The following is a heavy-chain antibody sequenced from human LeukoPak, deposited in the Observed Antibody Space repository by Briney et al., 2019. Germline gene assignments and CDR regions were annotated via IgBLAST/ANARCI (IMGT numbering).Heavy chain of an antibody. CDR3: ARDLLAARPRYYFDY. Sequence: GGSLRLSCAASGFTFSSYSMNWVRQAPGKGLEWVSSISSSSSYIYYADSVKGRCTISRDNAKNSLYLQMNSLRAEDTAVYYCARDLLAARPRYYFDYWGQGTQVTVSS. J-gene: IGHJ4*02. CDR1: GFTFSSYS. V-gene: IGHV3-21*01. CDR2: ISSSSSYI. D-gene: IGHD6-6*01.